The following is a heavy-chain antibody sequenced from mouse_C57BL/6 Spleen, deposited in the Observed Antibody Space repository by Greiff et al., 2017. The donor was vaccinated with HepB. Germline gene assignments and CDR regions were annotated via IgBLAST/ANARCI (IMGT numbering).Heavy chain of an antibody. CDR2: ISDGGSYT. CDR3: AREGGWDDFDY. J-gene: IGHJ2*01. D-gene: IGHD4-1*01. CDR1: GFTFSSYA. Sequence: EVKLMESGGGLVKPGGSLKLSCAASGFTFSSYAMSWVRQTPEKRLEWVATISDGGSYTYYPDNVKGRFTISRDNAKNNLYLQMSHLKSEDTAMYYCAREGGWDDFDYWGQGTTLTVSS. V-gene: IGHV5-4*01.